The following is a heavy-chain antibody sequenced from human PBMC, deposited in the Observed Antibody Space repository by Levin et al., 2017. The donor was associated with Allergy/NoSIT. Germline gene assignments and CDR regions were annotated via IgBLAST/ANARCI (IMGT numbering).Heavy chain of an antibody. J-gene: IGHJ6*02. D-gene: IGHD2-2*01. CDR2: MDPNSGYT. CDR3: ARRCISTTCHYYYGMDV. Sequence: GGSLRLSCKASGYTFTSYDINWVRQATGQGLEWMGWMDPNSGYTDYAQKFQGRVTMTRNTSITTAYMELSGLRSDDTAVYYCARRCISTTCHYYYGMDVWGQGTTVTVSS. V-gene: IGHV1-8*01. CDR1: GYTFTSYD.